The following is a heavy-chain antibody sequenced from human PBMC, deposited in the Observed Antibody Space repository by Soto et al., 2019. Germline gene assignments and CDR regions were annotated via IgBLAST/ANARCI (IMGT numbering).Heavy chain of an antibody. CDR3: ARGPSTAVPDY. V-gene: IGHV3-21*03. J-gene: IGHJ4*02. Sequence: GGSLRLSCVASGFAFSGYSMNWVRQAPGKGLEWVSSISSSSTHTYYGGSVRGRFTISRDNGKKSLYLQMNSLRVDDTAVYYCARGPSTAVPDYWGQGTLVTAPQ. CDR2: ISSSSTHT. D-gene: IGHD6-13*01. CDR1: GFAFSGYS.